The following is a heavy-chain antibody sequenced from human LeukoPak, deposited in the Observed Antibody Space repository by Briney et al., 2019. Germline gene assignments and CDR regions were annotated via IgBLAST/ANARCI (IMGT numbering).Heavy chain of an antibody. J-gene: IGHJ4*02. CDR3: ARLAQEWLVRGTGSTYYFDY. V-gene: IGHV1-18*01. CDR2: ISAYNGNT. D-gene: IGHD6-19*01. Sequence: ASVKVSCKASGYTFISYGISWVRQAPGQGLEWMGWISAYNGNTNYAQKLQGRVTMTTDTSTSTAYMELRSLRSDDTAVYYCARLAQEWLVRGTGSTYYFDYWGQGTLVTVSS. CDR1: GYTFISYG.